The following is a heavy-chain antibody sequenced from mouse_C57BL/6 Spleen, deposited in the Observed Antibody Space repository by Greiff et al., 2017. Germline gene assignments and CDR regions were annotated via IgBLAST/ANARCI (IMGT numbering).Heavy chain of an antibody. J-gene: IGHJ4*01. D-gene: IGHD2-4*01. Sequence: EVKVVESGGGLVKPGGSLKLSCAASGFTFSDYGMHWVRQAPEKGLEWVAYISSGSSTIYYADTVKGRFTISRDNAKNTLFLQMTRLRSEDTAMYYCARSSIYYDYDGYAMDYWGQGTSVTVSS. CDR2: ISSGSSTI. CDR1: GFTFSDYG. CDR3: ARSSIYYDYDGYAMDY. V-gene: IGHV5-17*01.